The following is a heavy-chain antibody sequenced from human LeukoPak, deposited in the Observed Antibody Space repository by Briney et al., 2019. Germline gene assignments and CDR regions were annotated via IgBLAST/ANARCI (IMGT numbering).Heavy chain of an antibody. CDR2: IWYDGSNK. CDR1: GFTFSSYG. D-gene: IGHD2-2*01. CDR3: ARDGRRYCSSTSCYFPDY. V-gene: IGHV3-33*01. J-gene: IGHJ4*02. Sequence: GRSLRLSCAASGFTFSSYGMHWVRQAPGKGLEWVAVIWYDGSNKYYAASVKGRFTISRDNSKNTLYLQMNSLRAEDTAVYYCARDGRRYCSSTSCYFPDYWGQGTLVTVSS.